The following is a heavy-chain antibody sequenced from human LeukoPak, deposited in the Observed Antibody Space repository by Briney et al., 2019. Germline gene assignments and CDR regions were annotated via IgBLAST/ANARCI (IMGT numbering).Heavy chain of an antibody. D-gene: IGHD6-19*01. CDR2: ISAYNGNT. CDR1: GYTFSNLG. CDR3: ARDPYSSGWSVPFDY. V-gene: IGHV1-18*01. J-gene: IGHJ4*02. Sequence: GASVKVSCKASGYTFSNLGFSWVRQAPGQGLEWMGWISAYNGNTNYAQKLQGRVTMTTDTSTSTAYMELRSLTSDDTAVYFCARDPYSSGWSVPFDYWGQGTLVTVSS.